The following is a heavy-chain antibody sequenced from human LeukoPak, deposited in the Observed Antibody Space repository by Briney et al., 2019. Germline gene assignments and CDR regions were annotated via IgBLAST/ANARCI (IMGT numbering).Heavy chain of an antibody. D-gene: IGHD5-12*01. CDR1: GFTFDTYS. CDR3: ARDPSFSRGFNFVLSS. Sequence: GGSLRLSCAASGFTFDTYSFHWVRQSPGKGLDWVALISHDGRRKYYADAVKGRFTISRDDSKNTLSLQMNSLRAEDSSTYYCARDPSFSRGFNFVLSSWGQGTPVIVSS. J-gene: IGHJ5*02. V-gene: IGHV3-30*04. CDR2: ISHDGRRK.